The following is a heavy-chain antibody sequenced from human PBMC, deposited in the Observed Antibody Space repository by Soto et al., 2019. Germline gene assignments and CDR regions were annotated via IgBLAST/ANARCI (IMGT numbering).Heavy chain of an antibody. J-gene: IGHJ4*02. Sequence: GGSLRLSCAASGFTFSSYAMHWVRQAPGKGLEWVAVIWYDGSNENYADSVKGRLTISRDNSKNTLYLQMNSLRAEDTAVYYCARDGREYSGYDPDYWGQGTLVTVSS. V-gene: IGHV3-33*01. D-gene: IGHD5-12*01. CDR3: ARDGREYSGYDPDY. CDR2: IWYDGSNE. CDR1: GFTFSSYA.